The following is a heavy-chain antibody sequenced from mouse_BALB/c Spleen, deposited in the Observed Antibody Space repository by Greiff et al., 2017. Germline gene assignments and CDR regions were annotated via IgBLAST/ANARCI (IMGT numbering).Heavy chain of an antibody. J-gene: IGHJ2*01. CDR1: GYTFTSYW. V-gene: IGHV1-5*01. CDR2: IYPGNSDT. D-gene: IGHD2-3*01. CDR3: TRSEGYDGYFFFDY. Sequence: SGTVLARPGASVKMSCKASGYTFTSYWMHWVKQRPGQGLEWIGAIYPGNSDTSYNQKFKGKAKLTAVTSTSTAYMELSSLTNEDSAVYYCTRSEGYDGYFFFDYWGQGTTLTVSS.